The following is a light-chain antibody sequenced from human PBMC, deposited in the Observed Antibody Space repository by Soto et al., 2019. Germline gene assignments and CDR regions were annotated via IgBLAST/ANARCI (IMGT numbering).Light chain of an antibody. CDR2: AAS. V-gene: IGKV1-39*01. CDR1: QSITNY. Sequence: DIQMTQSPSSLSLSVGDRVTITCRASQSITNYLNWYQQKPGKAPKLLVYAASSLQSRVPSRFSVNGSGTDFTLTISSLQPEDFASYYCQQSDSYPYTFGQGTKLEIK. CDR3: QQSDSYPYT. J-gene: IGKJ2*01.